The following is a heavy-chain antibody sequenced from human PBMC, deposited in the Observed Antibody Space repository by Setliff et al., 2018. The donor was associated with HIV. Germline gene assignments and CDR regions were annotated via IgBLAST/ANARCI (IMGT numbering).Heavy chain of an antibody. CDR3: AKDPIFGVVTYYYYYMDV. CDR1: GFTFNSYS. Sequence: GGSLRLSCEASGFTFNSYSMNWVRQAPGKGLEWVSSISANSTYIYYADSLKGRFTISRDNAKNSLSLQMNSLRAEDTAVYYCAKDPIFGVVTYYYYYMDVWGKGTTVTVSS. V-gene: IGHV3-21*04. CDR2: ISANSTYI. J-gene: IGHJ6*03. D-gene: IGHD3-3*01.